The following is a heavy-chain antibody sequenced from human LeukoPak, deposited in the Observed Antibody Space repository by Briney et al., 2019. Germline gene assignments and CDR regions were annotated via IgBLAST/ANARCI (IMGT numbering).Heavy chain of an antibody. Sequence: ASVKVSCKASGYTFTGYYMHWVRQAPGQGLEWMGWINPNSGGTNYAQKFQGRVTMTRDTSISTAYMELSRLRSDDTAVYYCARTNITTFGVVIKYYFDYWGQGTLVTVSS. CDR3: ARTNITTFGVVIKYYFDY. J-gene: IGHJ4*02. CDR2: INPNSGGT. V-gene: IGHV1-2*02. CDR1: GYTFTGYY. D-gene: IGHD3-3*01.